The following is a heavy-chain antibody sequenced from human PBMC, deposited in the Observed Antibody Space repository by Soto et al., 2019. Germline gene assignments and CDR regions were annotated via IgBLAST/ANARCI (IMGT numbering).Heavy chain of an antibody. CDR1: GFTFSSYG. V-gene: IGHV3-23*01. CDR3: AKDRRAGGNYGFYSDF. D-gene: IGHD1-7*01. Sequence: EVQLLESGGGLVQPGGSLTLSCAASGFTFSSYGMTWVRQAPGKGLGWVSFSSATGSGRNYDDSVKGRFTISRDNSKNTLYLQMSSLRADDTAVYYCAKDRRAGGNYGFYSDFWGQGALVIVSS. J-gene: IGHJ4*02. CDR2: SSATGSGR.